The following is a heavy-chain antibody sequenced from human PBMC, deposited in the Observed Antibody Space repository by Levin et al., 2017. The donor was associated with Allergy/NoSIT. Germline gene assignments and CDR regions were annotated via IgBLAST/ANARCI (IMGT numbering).Heavy chain of an antibody. V-gene: IGHV1-46*01. CDR3: ARGGSDYYGSGSYSYIDY. CDR2: INPSGGST. CDR1: GYTFTSSY. Sequence: GESLKISCKASGYTFTSSYIHWVRQAPGQGLEWMGLINPSGGSTTYPQNFQGRVTMTRDTSTSTVYMEVNSLKSEDTAVYYCARGGSDYYGSGSYSYIDYWGQGTLVTVSS. J-gene: IGHJ4*02. D-gene: IGHD3-10*01.